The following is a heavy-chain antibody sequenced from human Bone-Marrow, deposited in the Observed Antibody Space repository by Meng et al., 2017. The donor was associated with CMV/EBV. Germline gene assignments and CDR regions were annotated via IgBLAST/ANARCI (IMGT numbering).Heavy chain of an antibody. Sequence: ASVKVSCKASGYTFTGYYMHWVRQAPGQGLEWMGWINPNSGGTNYAQKFQGRVTMTRDTSISTAYMELSRLRSDDTAVYDCARGGCSSTSCPPRWYYGMDVWGQGTTVTVSS. CDR1: GYTFTGYY. CDR3: ARGGCSSTSCPPRWYYGMDV. J-gene: IGHJ6*02. CDR2: INPNSGGT. D-gene: IGHD2-2*01. V-gene: IGHV1-2*02.